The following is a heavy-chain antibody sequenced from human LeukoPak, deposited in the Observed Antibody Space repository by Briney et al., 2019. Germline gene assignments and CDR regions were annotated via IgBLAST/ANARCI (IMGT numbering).Heavy chain of an antibody. V-gene: IGHV3-9*01. CDR3: AKLTYSSPDY. D-gene: IGHD6-13*01. Sequence: GGSLRLSCAASGFTFDDYVMHWVRQAPGKGLEWVSGISWNSGSIGYADSVKGRFTISRDNAKNTLYLQMNSLRAEDTAVYYCAKLTYSSPDYWGQGTLVTVSS. J-gene: IGHJ4*02. CDR2: ISWNSGSI. CDR1: GFTFDDYV.